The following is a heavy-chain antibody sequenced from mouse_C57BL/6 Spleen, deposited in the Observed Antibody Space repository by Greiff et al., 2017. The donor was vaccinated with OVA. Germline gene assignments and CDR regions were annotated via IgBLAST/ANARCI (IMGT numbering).Heavy chain of an antibody. Sequence: EVQLVESGGGLVQPGGSMKLSCAASGFTFSDAWMDWVRQSPEKGLEWVAEIRNKANNHATYYAESVKGRFTISRDDSKSSVYLQMNSLRAEDTGIYYCLYYGITYYAMDYWGQGTSVTVSS. D-gene: IGHD2-1*01. V-gene: IGHV6-6*01. CDR3: LYYGITYYAMDY. CDR2: IRNKANNHAT. J-gene: IGHJ4*01. CDR1: GFTFSDAW.